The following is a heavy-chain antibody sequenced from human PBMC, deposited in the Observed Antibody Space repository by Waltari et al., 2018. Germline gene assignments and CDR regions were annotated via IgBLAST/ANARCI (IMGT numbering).Heavy chain of an antibody. J-gene: IGHJ5*02. CDR1: GFSFSTYT. Sequence: EVQLVESGGGLVKPGGSLRLSCAASGFSFSTYTMNWVRQAPGKGLYWVSSISSVGTYISYADSVKGRFTISRDNPRNSLFLQMNTLRAEDTALYYCARVGAHYYDTSGYCSSWGQGTLVTVSS. CDR2: ISSVGTYI. CDR3: ARVGAHYYDTSGYCSS. D-gene: IGHD3-22*01. V-gene: IGHV3-21*01.